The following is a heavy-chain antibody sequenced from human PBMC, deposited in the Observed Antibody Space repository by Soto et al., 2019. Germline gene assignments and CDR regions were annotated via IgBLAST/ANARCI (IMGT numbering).Heavy chain of an antibody. D-gene: IGHD3-16*01. CDR1: GFTFSNAW. V-gene: IGHV3-15*07. CDR3: TSRQRGKDDYVWGSYSGY. CDR2: IKSKTDGGTT. J-gene: IGHJ4*02. Sequence: GGSLRLSCAASGFTFSNAWMNWVRQAPGKGLEWVGRIKSKTDGGTTDYAAPVKGRFTIPRDDSKNTLYLQMNSLKTEDTAVYYCTSRQRGKDDYVWGSYSGYWGQGTLVTVSS.